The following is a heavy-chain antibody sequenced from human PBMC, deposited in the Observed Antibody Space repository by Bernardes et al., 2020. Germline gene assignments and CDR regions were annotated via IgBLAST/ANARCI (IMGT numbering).Heavy chain of an antibody. CDR1: GGSISSDGYY. CDR2: IYYSGST. D-gene: IGHD4-17*01. Sequence: SETLSLTCTVSGGSISSDGYYWSWIRQHPGKGLVWIGYIYYSGSTYYNPSLKSRVTISVDTSKKQCSLKLSSVTAADTAVYYCARGHDYGDYVWAFDIWGQGNMVTGSS. V-gene: IGHV4-31*03. CDR3: ARGHDYGDYVWAFDI. J-gene: IGHJ3*02.